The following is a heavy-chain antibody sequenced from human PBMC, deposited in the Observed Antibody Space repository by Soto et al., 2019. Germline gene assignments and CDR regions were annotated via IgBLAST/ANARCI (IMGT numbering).Heavy chain of an antibody. CDR2: IRGKAYSGTT. V-gene: IGHV3-49*04. D-gene: IGHD3-10*01. CDR1: GFTFGGYA. Sequence: PGGSLRLSCTTSGFTFGGYAMSWVRQAPGKGLEWVGFIRGKAYSGTTEYAASVRGRFTISRDDSKSIAYLQMNSLESEDTAVYYCARGRSYRELYQTYFDYWGQGTLVTVSS. J-gene: IGHJ4*02. CDR3: ARGRSYRELYQTYFDY.